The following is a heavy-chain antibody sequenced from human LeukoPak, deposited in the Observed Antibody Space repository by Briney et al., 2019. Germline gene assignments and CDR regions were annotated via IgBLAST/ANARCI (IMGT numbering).Heavy chain of an antibody. CDR3: AKDRGSAPYCIDY. CDR1: GFTFSTYA. D-gene: IGHD3-10*01. J-gene: IGHJ4*02. V-gene: IGHV3-23*01. Sequence: GGSLRLSCAVSGFTFSTYAMSWVRQAPGKGLEWVSAISGSGGNTYYADSVKGRFTMSSDNSKSTVYLHMNSLRAEDTAVYYCAKDRGSAPYCIDYWGQGTLVTVSS. CDR2: ISGSGGNT.